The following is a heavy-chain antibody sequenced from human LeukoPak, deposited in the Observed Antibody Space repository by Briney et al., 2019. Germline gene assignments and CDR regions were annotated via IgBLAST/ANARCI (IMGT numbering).Heavy chain of an antibody. V-gene: IGHV4-59*12. Sequence: SETLSLTCTVSGGSISSYYWSWIRQPPGKGLEWIGYIYYSGSTNYNPSLKSRVTISVDTSKNQFSLKLSSVTAADTAVYYCARDCQGFKGNWFDPWGQGTLVTVSS. J-gene: IGHJ5*02. CDR1: GGSISSYY. CDR2: IYYSGST. CDR3: ARDCQGFKGNWFDP.